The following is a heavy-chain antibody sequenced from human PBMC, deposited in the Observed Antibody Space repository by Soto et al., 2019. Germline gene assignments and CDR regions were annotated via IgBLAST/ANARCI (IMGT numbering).Heavy chain of an antibody. CDR1: GFTFSSYA. D-gene: IGHD3-3*01. Sequence: LRLSCAASGFTFSSYAMHWVRQAPGKGLEWVAVISYDGSNKYYADSVKGRFTISRDNSKNALYLQMNSLRAEDTAVYYCAREGGSTYYDFWSGFPYFDYWGQGTLVTVSS. J-gene: IGHJ4*02. CDR2: ISYDGSNK. CDR3: AREGGSTYYDFWSGFPYFDY. V-gene: IGHV3-30-3*01.